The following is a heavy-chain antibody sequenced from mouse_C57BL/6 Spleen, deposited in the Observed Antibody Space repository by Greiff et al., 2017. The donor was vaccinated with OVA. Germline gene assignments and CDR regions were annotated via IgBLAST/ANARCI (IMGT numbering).Heavy chain of an antibody. Sequence: EVQRVESGPELVKPGASVKISCKASGYSFTGYYMNWVKQSPEKSLEWIGEINPSTGGTTYNQKFKAKATLTVDKSSSTAYMQLKSLTSEDSAVYYCATYYGSSYLDYWGQGTTLTVSS. D-gene: IGHD1-1*01. CDR3: ATYYGSSYLDY. J-gene: IGHJ2*01. CDR1: GYSFTGYY. CDR2: INPSTGGT. V-gene: IGHV1-42*01.